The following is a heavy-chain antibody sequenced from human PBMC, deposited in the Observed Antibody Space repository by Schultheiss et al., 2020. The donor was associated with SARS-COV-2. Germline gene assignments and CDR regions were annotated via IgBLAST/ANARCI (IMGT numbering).Heavy chain of an antibody. J-gene: IGHJ3*02. V-gene: IGHV4-39*07. D-gene: IGHD3-10*01. CDR1: GGSISSSSYY. Sequence: SETLSLTCTVSGGSISSSSYYWGWIRQPPGKGLEWIGSIYHSGSTNYNPSLKSRVTISVDKSKNQFSLKLSSVTAADTAVYYCARDSDYYGSGADAFDIWGQGTMVTVSS. CDR2: IYHSGST. CDR3: ARDSDYYGSGADAFDI.